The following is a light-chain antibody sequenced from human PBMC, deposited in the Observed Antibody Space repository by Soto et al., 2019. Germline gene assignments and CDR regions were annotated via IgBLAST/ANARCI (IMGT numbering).Light chain of an antibody. V-gene: IGKV3-20*01. CDR1: QSVNPYY. CDR3: QYYGSSPWT. CDR2: SAS. J-gene: IGKJ1*01. Sequence: EIVLTQSPGTLSLSPGERATLSCRASQSVNPYYLAWYQQKPGQAPRLLIYSASSRASGIPDRFSGSGCGTDFTLTISRREPEDFVVYYCQYYGSSPWTFGQGTKVEIK.